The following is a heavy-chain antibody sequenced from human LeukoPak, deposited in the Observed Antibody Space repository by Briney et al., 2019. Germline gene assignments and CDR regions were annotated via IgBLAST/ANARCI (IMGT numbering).Heavy chain of an antibody. V-gene: IGHV3-74*01. Sequence: GGSPRLSCAASGFTFSSYWMPWVRQAPGKGLVWVSRINSDGSSTSYADSVKGRFTISRDNAKNTLYLQMNSLRAEDTAAYYCARVWAWSYDYWGQGTLVTVSS. CDR2: INSDGSST. CDR3: ARVWAWSYDY. J-gene: IGHJ4*02. CDR1: GFTFSSYW. D-gene: IGHD2-15*01.